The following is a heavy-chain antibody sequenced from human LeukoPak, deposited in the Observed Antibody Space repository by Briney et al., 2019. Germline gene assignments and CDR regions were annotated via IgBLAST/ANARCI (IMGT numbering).Heavy chain of an antibody. CDR3: ARSHYYDSSGSHNNWFDP. D-gene: IGHD3-22*01. CDR2: IYDSGST. CDR1: GGSIRSSYYY. Sequence: PSETLSLTCTVSGGSIRSSYYYWGWIRQPPGKGLEWIGSIYDSGSTYYNPSLKSRVTISVDTSKNQFSLKLNSVTAADTAVYYCARSHYYDSSGSHNNWFDPWGQGTLVTVSS. J-gene: IGHJ5*02. V-gene: IGHV4-39*01.